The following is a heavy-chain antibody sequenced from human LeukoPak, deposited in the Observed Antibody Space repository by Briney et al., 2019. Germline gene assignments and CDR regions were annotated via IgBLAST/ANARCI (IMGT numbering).Heavy chain of an antibody. CDR1: GFSVSSND. CDR3: AKEQMMYSSSPFDY. Sequence: GGSLRLSCAASGFSVSSNDMSWVRQAPGKGLEWVSLIHSGGTRYTDSVKGRFTISRDNSKNTLYLQMNSLRAEDTAVYFCAKEQMMYSSSPFDYWGQGTLVTVSA. D-gene: IGHD6-19*01. CDR2: IHSGGTR. J-gene: IGHJ4*02. V-gene: IGHV3-53*01.